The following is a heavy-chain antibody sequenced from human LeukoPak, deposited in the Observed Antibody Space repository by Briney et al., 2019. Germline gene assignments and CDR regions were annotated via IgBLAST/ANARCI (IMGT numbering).Heavy chain of an antibody. V-gene: IGHV1-8*01. CDR3: ASARYYDILTGLYYFDY. CDR2: RNPNSGNT. J-gene: IGHJ4*02. CDR1: GYTFTSYD. D-gene: IGHD3-9*01. Sequence: ASVKVSCKASGYTFTSYDIDLVRQATGQGLEWMGWRNPNSGNTGYAQKFQGRVTMTRNTSISTAYMELSSMRSEATAVYYCASARYYDILTGLYYFDYWGQGTLVTVSS.